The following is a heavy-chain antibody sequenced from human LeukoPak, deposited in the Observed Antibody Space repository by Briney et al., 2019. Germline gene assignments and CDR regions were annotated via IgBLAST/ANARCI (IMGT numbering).Heavy chain of an antibody. Sequence: PGGSLRLSCAASGFTVNSKYMSWVRQAPGTGLEWVSVVYSGGQTYYADSVKGRFTTSRDISKNTLYLQMNSLRADDTAVYYCAGGAADSSGYYYYMDVWGKGTTVTVSS. CDR1: GFTVNSKY. CDR2: VYSGGQT. V-gene: IGHV3-53*01. D-gene: IGHD6-13*01. J-gene: IGHJ6*03. CDR3: AGGAADSSGYYYYMDV.